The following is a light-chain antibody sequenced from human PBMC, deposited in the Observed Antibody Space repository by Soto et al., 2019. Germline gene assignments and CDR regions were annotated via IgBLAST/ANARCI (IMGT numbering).Light chain of an antibody. CDR1: QSVSSSY. Sequence: EIVLTQSPGTLSLSPGERATLSCRASQSVSSSYLAWYQQKPGQAPRLLIYGASSRATGIPDRFSGSGSGTDFTLTISRLEPEEFAVYYCQQYVSSPRTVGPGTKVDIK. J-gene: IGKJ3*01. CDR2: GAS. CDR3: QQYVSSPRT. V-gene: IGKV3-20*01.